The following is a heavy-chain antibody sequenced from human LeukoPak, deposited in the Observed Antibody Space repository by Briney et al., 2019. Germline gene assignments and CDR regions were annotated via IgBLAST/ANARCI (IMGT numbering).Heavy chain of an antibody. CDR3: ARGSRYDFWSGNAGPGWFDP. D-gene: IGHD3-3*01. V-gene: IGHV4-34*01. CDR1: GGSFSGYY. J-gene: IGHJ5*02. CDR2: INHSGST. Sequence: SETLSLTCAVYGGSFSGYYWSWIRQPPGKGLGWIGEINHSGSTNYNPSLKSRVTISVDTSKNQFSLKLSSVTAADTAVYYCARGSRYDFWSGNAGPGWFDPWGQGTLVTVSS.